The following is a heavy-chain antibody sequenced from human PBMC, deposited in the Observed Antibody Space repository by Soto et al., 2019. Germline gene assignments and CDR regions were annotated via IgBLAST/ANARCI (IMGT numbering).Heavy chain of an antibody. Sequence: GGSLSLSCAASGFTFGNYAMSWVRHAPGKGLEWVSLISGSGGSTYYADAVKGRFTISRDNSKNTLYLPMNSLRAEDTAVYFCAKTRRWYDRSGYLHYWGQGTMVTVYS. CDR3: AKTRRWYDRSGYLHY. J-gene: IGHJ4*02. D-gene: IGHD3-22*01. CDR2: ISGSGGST. CDR1: GFTFGNYA. V-gene: IGHV3-23*01.